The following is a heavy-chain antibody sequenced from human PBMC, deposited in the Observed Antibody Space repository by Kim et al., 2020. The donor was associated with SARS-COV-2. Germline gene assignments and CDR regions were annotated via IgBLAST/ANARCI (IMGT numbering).Heavy chain of an antibody. CDR1: GYTFTNYY. V-gene: IGHV1-46*01. D-gene: IGHD3-22*01. CDR2: INPSGDST. J-gene: IGHJ3*02. Sequence: ASVKVSCKASGYTFTNYYMHWVRQAPGQGLEWMGVINPSGDSTSYPQNFQGRVTMTRDTSTSTVYMELSSLRSEDTAVYYCASDSSGYLIWVQGTMVTVSS. CDR3: ASDSSGYLI.